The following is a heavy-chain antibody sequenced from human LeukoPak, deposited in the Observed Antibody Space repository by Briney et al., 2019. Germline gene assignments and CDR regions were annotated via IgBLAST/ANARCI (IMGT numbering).Heavy chain of an antibody. CDR1: GFTVSSNY. CDR3: ARERYYYYYMDV. V-gene: IGHV3-66*02. CDR2: IYSGGST. Sequence: GGSLRLFCAASGFTVSSNYMSWVRQAPGKGLEWVSVIYSGGSTYYADSVKGRFTISRDNSKNTLYLQMNSLRAEDTAVYYCARERYYYYYMDVWGKGTTVTVSS. J-gene: IGHJ6*03.